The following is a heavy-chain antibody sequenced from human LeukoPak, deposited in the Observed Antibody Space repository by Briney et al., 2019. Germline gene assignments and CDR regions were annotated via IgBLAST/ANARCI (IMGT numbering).Heavy chain of an antibody. Sequence: GESLKISCKGSGYSFTTYWIGWVRQMPGKGLEWMAIIFPGDSDTRYSPSFRGQVTISADMSISTAYLHWSSLKASDTAVYYCARLPLPHNSASLDHWGQGTLVTVSS. CDR2: IFPGDSDT. D-gene: IGHD6-19*01. CDR1: GYSFTTYW. J-gene: IGHJ4*02. V-gene: IGHV5-51*01. CDR3: ARLPLPHNSASLDH.